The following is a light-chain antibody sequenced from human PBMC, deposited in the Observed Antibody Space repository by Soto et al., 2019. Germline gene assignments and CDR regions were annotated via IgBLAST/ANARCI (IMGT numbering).Light chain of an antibody. CDR2: EVS. CDR1: SSDVGGYNY. J-gene: IGLJ1*01. CDR3: SSYTSSSSYV. V-gene: IGLV2-14*01. Sequence: QSVLTQPASVSGSPGQSITISCTGTSSDVGGYNYVSWYQQHPGKAPKLMIYEVSNRPSGVSNRFSGSKSGNTASLTISGLQAEDEAHYYCSSYTSSSSYVFGNGTKVTV.